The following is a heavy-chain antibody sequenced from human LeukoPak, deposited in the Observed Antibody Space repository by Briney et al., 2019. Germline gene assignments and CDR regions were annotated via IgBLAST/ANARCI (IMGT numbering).Heavy chain of an antibody. CDR1: GFHLSIYW. CDR2: IKRDGSEE. Sequence: GGSLTLFCEASGFHLSIYWMSWLRQVTGKGVEWVAYIKRDGSEEDYVESVRGRFTIFRDNAKNSLYLQMHSLRDEDTAVYYCARGSIVAPNFDIWGQGTLVTVSS. D-gene: IGHD6-6*01. J-gene: IGHJ4*02. V-gene: IGHV3-7*01. CDR3: ARGSIVAPNFDI.